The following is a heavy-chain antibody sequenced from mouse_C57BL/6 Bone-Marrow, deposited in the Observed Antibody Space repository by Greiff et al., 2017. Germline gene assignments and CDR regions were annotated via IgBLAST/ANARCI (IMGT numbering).Heavy chain of an antibody. J-gene: IGHJ2*01. CDR2: ISSGGSYT. D-gene: IGHD1-1*01. CDR3: ARHAITTVVAEDY. V-gene: IGHV5-6*02. CDR1: GFTFSSYG. Sequence: DVKLVESGGDLVKPGGSLKLSCAASGFTFSSYGMSWVRQTPDKRLEWVATISSGGSYTYYPDSVKGRFTISRDNAKNTLYLQMSSLKSEDTAMYYCARHAITTVVAEDYWGQGTTLTVSS.